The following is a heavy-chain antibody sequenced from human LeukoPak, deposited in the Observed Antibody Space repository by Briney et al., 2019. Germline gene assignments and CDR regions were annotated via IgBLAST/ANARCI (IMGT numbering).Heavy chain of an antibody. Sequence: ASVKVSCKASGYTFTDYYLHWVRQATGQGLEWMGWMNPNSGNTGYAQKFQGRVTMTRNTSISTAYMELSSLRSEDTAVYYCARGRFKSYGQTPRSYYYYGMDVWGQGTTVTVSS. CDR1: GYTFTDYY. CDR3: ARGRFKSYGQTPRSYYYYGMDV. V-gene: IGHV1-8*02. CDR2: MNPNSGNT. J-gene: IGHJ6*02. D-gene: IGHD1-26*01.